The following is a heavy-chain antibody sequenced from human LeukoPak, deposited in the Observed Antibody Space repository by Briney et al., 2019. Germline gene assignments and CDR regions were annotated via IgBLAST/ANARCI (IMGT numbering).Heavy chain of an antibody. CDR1: GCTISSYY. CDR2: IYTSGST. Sequence: PSETLSLTCTVSGCTISSYYWSWIRQPAGKGLEWIGRIYTSGSTNYNPSLKSRVSMSVDTSKNQFSRKLSSVTAADTAVYYCARAPPKNYDFWSGYHPFDYWGQGTLVTVSS. J-gene: IGHJ4*02. D-gene: IGHD3-3*01. V-gene: IGHV4-4*07. CDR3: ARAPPKNYDFWSGYHPFDY.